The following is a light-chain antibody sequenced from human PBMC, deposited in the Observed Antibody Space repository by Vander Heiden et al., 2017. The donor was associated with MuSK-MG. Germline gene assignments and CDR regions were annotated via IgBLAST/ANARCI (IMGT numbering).Light chain of an antibody. CDR1: SSNIGAGYD. V-gene: IGLV1-40*01. Sequence: QSVLTQPPSVSGAPGQRVTIPCSGRSSNIGAGYDVHWYQQLPGTAPKLLIYGKNNRPSRVPDRFSGSKSGTSASLAITGLQAEDEADYYCQSYDSSLSSFVFGTGTKVTVL. CDR2: GKN. CDR3: QSYDSSLSSFV. J-gene: IGLJ1*01.